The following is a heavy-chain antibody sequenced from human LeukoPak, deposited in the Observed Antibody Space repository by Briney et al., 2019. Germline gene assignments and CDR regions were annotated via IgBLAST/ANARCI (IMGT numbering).Heavy chain of an antibody. CDR3: ARHSGLRSPFDP. CDR2: IYYSGST. V-gene: IGHV4-39*01. Sequence: SETLSLTCTVSGGSISSSSYYWGWIRQPPAKGLEWIGSIYYSGSTYYNPSLKSRITISVDMSKNQFSLKLSSVTAADTALYYCARHSGLRSPFDPWGQGTPVTVTS. D-gene: IGHD3-3*01. J-gene: IGHJ5*02. CDR1: GGSISSSSYY.